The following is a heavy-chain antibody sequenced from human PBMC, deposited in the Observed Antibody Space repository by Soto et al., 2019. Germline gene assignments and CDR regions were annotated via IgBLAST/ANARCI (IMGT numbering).Heavy chain of an antibody. CDR3: ARILAWGSPDSDYYYYYGMDV. CDR2: TYYRSKWYN. D-gene: IGHD1-26*01. J-gene: IGHJ6*02. Sequence: PSQTLSLTCAISGDSVSSNSAAWNWIRQSPSRGLEWLGRTYYRSKWYNDYAVSVKSRITINPDTSKNQFSLQLNSVTPEDTAVYYCARILAWGSPDSDYYYYYGMDVWGQGTTVTVSS. CDR1: GDSVSSNSAA. V-gene: IGHV6-1*01.